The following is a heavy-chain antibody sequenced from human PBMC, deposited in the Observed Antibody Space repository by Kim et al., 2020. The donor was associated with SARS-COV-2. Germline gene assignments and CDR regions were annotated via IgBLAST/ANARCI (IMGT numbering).Heavy chain of an antibody. CDR3: ARGWQQLVLLGPGGWFDP. D-gene: IGHD6-13*01. Sequence: GGSLRLSCAASGFTFSSYAMHWVRQAPGKGLEWVAVISYDGSNKYYADSVKGRFTISRDNSKNTLYLQMNSLRAEDTAVYYCARGWQQLVLLGPGGWFDPWGQGTLVTVSS. CDR1: GFTFSSYA. J-gene: IGHJ5*02. CDR2: ISYDGSNK. V-gene: IGHV3-30-3*01.